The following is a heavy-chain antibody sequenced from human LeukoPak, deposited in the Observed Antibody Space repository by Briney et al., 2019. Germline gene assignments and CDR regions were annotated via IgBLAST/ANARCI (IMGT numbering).Heavy chain of an antibody. J-gene: IGHJ6*03. D-gene: IGHD6-13*01. CDR3: ASESYTRGLTDYYYSMDV. CDR1: AVAFNIHA. V-gene: IGHV1-69*05. Sequence: GASMNVTCTASAVAFNIHAIGWARHAPGQGIEWMGWIIPISGAANYAKEFPGKVTFTTGEALTTAYMELRSLRSEDTPRYYCASESYTRGLTDYYYSMDVWGKGTTVTVSS. CDR2: IIPISGAA.